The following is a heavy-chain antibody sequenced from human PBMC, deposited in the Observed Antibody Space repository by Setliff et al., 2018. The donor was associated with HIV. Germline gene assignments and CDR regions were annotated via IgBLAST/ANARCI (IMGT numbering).Heavy chain of an antibody. CDR2: ITAGGGST. J-gene: IGHJ2*01. CDR1: GFTFSDHS. Sequence: AGGSLRLSCTASGFTFSDHSMTWIRQAPEKGLEWVSYITAGGGSTFYADSVKGRFTISRDNADNSLFLQMNSLNADDTAVYYCARDPDTTSKVDLWGRGTLVTVSS. D-gene: IGHD1-26*01. V-gene: IGHV3-11*01. CDR3: ARDPDTTSKVDL.